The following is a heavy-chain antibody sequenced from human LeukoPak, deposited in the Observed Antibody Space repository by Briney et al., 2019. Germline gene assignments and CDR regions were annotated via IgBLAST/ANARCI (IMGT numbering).Heavy chain of an antibody. CDR2: IYYSGST. V-gene: IGHV4-61*01. J-gene: IGHJ2*01. D-gene: IGHD3-10*01. CDR1: GGSVSSGSYY. Sequence: SETLSLTCTVSGGSVSSGSYYWSWIRQPPGKGLEWIGYIYYSGSTNYNPSLKSRVTISVDTSKNQFSLKLSSVTAADTAVYYCARAPYYYGSGSTAFDLWGRGTLVTVSS. CDR3: ARAPYYYGSGSTAFDL.